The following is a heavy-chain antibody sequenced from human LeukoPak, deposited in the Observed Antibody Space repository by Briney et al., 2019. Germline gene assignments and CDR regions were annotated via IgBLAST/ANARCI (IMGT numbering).Heavy chain of an antibody. CDR3: ATSLGYCSGGSCY. Sequence: GGSLRLSCAASGFTFSSYAMSWVRQAPGKGLEWVSAISGSGGNTYYADSVKGRFTISRDNSKNTLYLQMSSLRAEDTAVYHCATSLGYCSGGSCYWGQGTLVTVSS. J-gene: IGHJ4*02. D-gene: IGHD2-15*01. CDR2: ISGSGGNT. CDR1: GFTFSSYA. V-gene: IGHV3-23*01.